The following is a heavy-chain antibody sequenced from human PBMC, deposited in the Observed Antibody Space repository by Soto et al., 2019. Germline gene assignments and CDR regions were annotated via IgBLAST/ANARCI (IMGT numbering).Heavy chain of an antibody. CDR1: GGSISSSSYY. J-gene: IGHJ4*02. D-gene: IGHD5-18*01. CDR3: ARQRDSYGSDDYDY. CDR2: IYYSGST. Sequence: SETLSLTCTVSGGSISSSSYYWGWIRQPPGKGLEWIGSIYYSGSTYYNPSLKSRVTISVDTSKNQFSLKLSSVTAADTAVYYCARQRDSYGSDDYDYWSQGILVTVSS. V-gene: IGHV4-39*01.